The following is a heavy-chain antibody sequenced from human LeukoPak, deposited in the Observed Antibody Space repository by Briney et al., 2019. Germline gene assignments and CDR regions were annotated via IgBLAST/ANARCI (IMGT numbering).Heavy chain of an antibody. CDR1: GFIFKSYW. V-gene: IGHV4-4*07. J-gene: IGHJ4*02. Sequence: PGGSLRLSCAASGFIFKSYWMSWIRQPAGKGLEWIGHIYISGSTNYNPSLRGRITISLDTSKNQFSLKLSSVTAADTAVYYCARATDYPWYFDYWGQGTLVTVSS. CDR3: ARATDYPWYFDY. D-gene: IGHD4-11*01. CDR2: IYISGST.